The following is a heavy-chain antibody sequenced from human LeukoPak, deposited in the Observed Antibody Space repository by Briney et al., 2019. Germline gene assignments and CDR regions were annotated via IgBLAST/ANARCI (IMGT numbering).Heavy chain of an antibody. V-gene: IGHV3-23*01. CDR1: GFTFSSYA. J-gene: IGHJ4*02. Sequence: PGGSLRLSCAASGFTFSSYAMSWVRQAPGKGLEWVSAISGSGGSTYYAGSVKGRFTISRDNSKNTLYLQMNSLRAEDTAVYYCASHYDFWSGHEYWGQGTLVTVSS. CDR3: ASHYDFWSGHEY. D-gene: IGHD3-3*01. CDR2: ISGSGGST.